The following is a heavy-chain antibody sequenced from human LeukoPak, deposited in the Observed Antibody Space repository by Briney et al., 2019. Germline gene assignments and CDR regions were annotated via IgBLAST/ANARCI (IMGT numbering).Heavy chain of an antibody. D-gene: IGHD6-19*01. V-gene: IGHV3-23*01. J-gene: IGHJ4*02. CDR2: ISGSGGST. CDR1: GFTFSSYA. Sequence: PGGSLRLSCAASGFTFSSYAMSWVRQAPGKGLEWVSAISGSGGSTYYADSVKGRFTISRDNSKNTLYLQMNSLRAEDTAVYYCAKRPPPNSSGWYYFDYWGQGTLVTVSS. CDR3: AKRPPPNSSGWYYFDY.